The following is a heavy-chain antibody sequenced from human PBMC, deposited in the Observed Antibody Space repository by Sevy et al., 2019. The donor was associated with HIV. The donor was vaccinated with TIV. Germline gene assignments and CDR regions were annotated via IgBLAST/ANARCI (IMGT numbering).Heavy chain of an antibody. J-gene: IGHJ4*02. CDR2: ISAYNGNT. CDR3: ARERGADYGDYVEPFDY. CDR1: GYTFTSYG. V-gene: IGHV1-18*04. D-gene: IGHD4-17*01. Sequence: ASVKVSCKASGYTFTSYGIRWVRQAPGQGLEWMGWISAYNGNTNYAQKLQGRVTMTTDTSTSTAYMELRSLRSDDTAVYYCARERGADYGDYVEPFDYWGQGTLVTVSS.